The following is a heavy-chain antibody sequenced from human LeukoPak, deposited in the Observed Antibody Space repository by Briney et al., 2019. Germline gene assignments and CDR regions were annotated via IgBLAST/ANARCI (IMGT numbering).Heavy chain of an antibody. J-gene: IGHJ4*02. D-gene: IGHD5-24*01. V-gene: IGHV1-69*04. CDR3: ARDPDGYNFNGLAGGVDY. Sequence: SVKVSCKASGGTFSSYAISWVRQAPGQGLEWTGRIIPIFGIANYAQKFQGRVTITADKSTSTAYMELSSLRSEDTAVYYCARDPDGYNFNGLAGGVDYWGQGTLVTVSS. CDR2: IIPIFGIA. CDR1: GGTFSSYA.